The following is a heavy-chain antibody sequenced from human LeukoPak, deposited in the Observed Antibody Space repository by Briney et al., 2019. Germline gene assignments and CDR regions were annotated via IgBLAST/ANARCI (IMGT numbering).Heavy chain of an antibody. D-gene: IGHD3-9*01. CDR3: ARGGSPDFDWLLFHY. J-gene: IGHJ4*02. V-gene: IGHV4-30-4*01. CDR2: IYYSGST. CDR1: GGSIRSGDYY. Sequence: SETLSLTCTVSGGSIRSGDYYWSWIRQPPGKGLEWIGYIYYSGSTYYNPSLKSRVTMSVDTSKNQFSLKLSSVTAADTAVYYCARGGSPDFDWLLFHYWGQGTLVTVSS.